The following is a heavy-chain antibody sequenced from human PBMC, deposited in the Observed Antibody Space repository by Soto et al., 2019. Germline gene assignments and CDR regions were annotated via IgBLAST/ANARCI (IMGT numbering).Heavy chain of an antibody. J-gene: IGHJ4*02. V-gene: IGHV1-69*19. CDR1: GGTFNTYA. Sequence: HVQLVQSGAEHKKPGSSVKVSCQSSGGTFNTYAMNWVRQAPGQGPEWMGDISPMFGAANYAPKFQGRVTITADESTGTSYMQLSSLTSEDTALYFCAREVQVHTPAFVYWGQGTPVTVSS. CDR3: AREVQVHTPAFVY. CDR2: ISPMFGAA. D-gene: IGHD3-10*01.